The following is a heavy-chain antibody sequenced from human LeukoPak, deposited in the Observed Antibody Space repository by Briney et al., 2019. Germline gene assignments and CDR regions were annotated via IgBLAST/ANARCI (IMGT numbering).Heavy chain of an antibody. Sequence: SETLSLTCTVSGGSISSYSWSWIRQPPGKGLEWIGYIYHSGSTYYNPSLKSRVTISVDRSKNQFSLKLSSVTAADTAVYYCARDRLGVVVLWGQGTLVTVSS. J-gene: IGHJ5*02. V-gene: IGHV4-30-2*01. D-gene: IGHD3-3*01. CDR3: ARDRLGVVVL. CDR1: GGSISSYS. CDR2: IYHSGST.